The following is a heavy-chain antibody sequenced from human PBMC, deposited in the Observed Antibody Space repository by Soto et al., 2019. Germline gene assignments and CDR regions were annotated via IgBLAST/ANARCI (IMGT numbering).Heavy chain of an antibody. CDR1: GFTFSSYA. Sequence: DVQLLESGGGLVQPEGSLRLSCAASGFTFSSYAMVWVRQGPGKGLEWVAVVSIGGSTQYADSVRGRFTISRDNSKKTLYLQMNSKTDEDTDVDVCAKRRSAGGHFDYWGQGALVNVSS. D-gene: IGHD2-15*01. V-gene: IGHV3-23*01. J-gene: IGHJ4*02. CDR3: AKRRSAGGHFDY. CDR2: VSIGGST.